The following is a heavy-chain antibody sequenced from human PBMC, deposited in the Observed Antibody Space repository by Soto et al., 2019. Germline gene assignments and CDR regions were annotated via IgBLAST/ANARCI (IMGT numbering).Heavy chain of an antibody. Sequence: GGSLRLSGAASGFTFSSYQMNWVRQAPWKGLEWVSYISSSGSTIYYADSVKGRFTISRDNAKNSLYLQMNSLRAEDTAVYYCSRVTAISDGDYETYYYYGMDVCGQGTTVTFSS. J-gene: IGHJ6*02. V-gene: IGHV3-48*03. CDR2: ISSSGSTI. CDR1: GFTFSSYQ. CDR3: SRVTAISDGDYETYYYYGMDV. D-gene: IGHD4-17*01.